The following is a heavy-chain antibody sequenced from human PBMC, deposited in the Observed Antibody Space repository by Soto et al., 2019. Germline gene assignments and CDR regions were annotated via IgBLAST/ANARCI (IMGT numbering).Heavy chain of an antibody. CDR1: GSTFRNYA. J-gene: IGHJ4*02. Sequence: QLLESGGGLVQPGGSLRLSCAASGSTFRNYAMNWVRQAPGKGLEWVSTLSGSGDTTYYADSVKGRFTISRDNSKNTLYLQMNSLRAEDTALYYCAKDLNTYSGSPFDYRGQGALVTVSS. CDR3: AKDLNTYSGSPFDY. V-gene: IGHV3-23*01. CDR2: LSGSGDTT. D-gene: IGHD3-10*01.